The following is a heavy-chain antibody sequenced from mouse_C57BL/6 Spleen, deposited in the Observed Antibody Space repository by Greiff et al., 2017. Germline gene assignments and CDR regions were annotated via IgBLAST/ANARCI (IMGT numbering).Heavy chain of an antibody. J-gene: IGHJ4*01. CDR1: GYSITSGYY. CDR3: AREDYGSPYAMDY. CDR2: ISYDGSN. Sequence: EVKLQQSGPGLVKPSQSLSLTCSVTGYSITSGYYWNWIRQFPGNKLEWMGYISYDGSNNYNPSLKNRISITRDTSKNQFFLKLNSVTTEDTATYYCAREDYGSPYAMDYWGQGTSVTVSS. V-gene: IGHV3-6*01. D-gene: IGHD1-1*01.